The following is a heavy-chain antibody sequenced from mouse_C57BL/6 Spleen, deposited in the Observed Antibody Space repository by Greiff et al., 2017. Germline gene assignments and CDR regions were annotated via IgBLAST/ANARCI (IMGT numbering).Heavy chain of an antibody. J-gene: IGHJ4*01. Sequence: QVQLQQPGAELVKPGASVKLSCKASGYTFTSYWMQWVKQRPGQGLEWIGEIDPSDSYTNYNQKFKGKATLTVDTSSSTAYMQLNSLTSEVSAVDYCARRYYGSSTGAMDYWGQGTSVTVSS. CDR3: ARRYYGSSTGAMDY. CDR1: GYTFTSYW. V-gene: IGHV1-50*01. D-gene: IGHD1-1*01. CDR2: IDPSDSYT.